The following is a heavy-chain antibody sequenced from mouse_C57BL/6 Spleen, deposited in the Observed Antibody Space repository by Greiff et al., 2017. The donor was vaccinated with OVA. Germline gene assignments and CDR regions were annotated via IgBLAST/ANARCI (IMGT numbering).Heavy chain of an antibody. CDR1: EYEFPSHD. Sequence: EVKLMESGGGLVQPGESLKLSCESNEYEFPSHDMSWVRKTPEKRLELVAAINSDGGSTYYPDTMERRFIISRDNTKKTLYLQMSSLRSEDTALYYCARSRYYSNYVGWYFDVWGTGTTVTVSS. V-gene: IGHV5-2*01. CDR2: INSDGGST. J-gene: IGHJ1*03. D-gene: IGHD2-5*01. CDR3: ARSRYYSNYVGWYFDV.